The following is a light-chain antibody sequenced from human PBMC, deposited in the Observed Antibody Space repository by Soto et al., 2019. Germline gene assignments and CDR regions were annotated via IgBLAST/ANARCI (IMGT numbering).Light chain of an antibody. V-gene: IGKV3-15*01. CDR2: GAS. CDR1: QSVSSN. J-gene: IGKJ1*01. CDR3: QQYNNWPRT. Sequence: EIVMTQSPDTLSVSPGERATLSCRASQSVSSNLAWYQQKPGQAPRLLISGASTTATGIPARFSGSGSGTEVALTISSLQSEDFAVYYCQQYNNWPRTFGRGTKVEIK.